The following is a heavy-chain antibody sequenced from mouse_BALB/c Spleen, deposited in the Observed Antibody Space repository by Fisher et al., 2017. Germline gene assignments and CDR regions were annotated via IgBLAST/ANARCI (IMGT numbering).Heavy chain of an antibody. Sequence: KFKGKAILTVDKSSSTAYMELRSLTSEDSAVYYCARCYYDYDEFAYWGQGTLVTVS. J-gene: IGHJ3*01. CDR3: ARCYYDYDEFAY. V-gene: IGHV1-26*01. D-gene: IGHD2-4*01.